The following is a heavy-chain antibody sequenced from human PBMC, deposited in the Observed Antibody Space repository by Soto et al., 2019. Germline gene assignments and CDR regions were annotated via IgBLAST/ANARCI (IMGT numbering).Heavy chain of an antibody. CDR3: ASRGVYCSSTSCRYFDY. CDR1: GGSFSGYY. D-gene: IGHD2-2*01. J-gene: IGHJ4*02. CDR2: INHSGST. Sequence: QVQLQQWGAGLLKPSETLSLTCAVYGGSFSGYYWSWIRQPPGTGLEWIGEINHSGSTNYNPSLKRRVLISGYTSKNQFSLQLSYVTVADRTVYDCASRGVYCSSTSCRYFDYWGQGTLVTVSS. V-gene: IGHV4-34*01.